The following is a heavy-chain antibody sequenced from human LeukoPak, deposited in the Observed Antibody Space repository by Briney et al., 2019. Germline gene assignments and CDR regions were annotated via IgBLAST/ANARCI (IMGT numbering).Heavy chain of an antibody. CDR3: ARGLNGYSGTYYGFDY. V-gene: IGHV4-31*03. CDR2: IYYSGST. D-gene: IGHD1-26*01. CDR1: GGSISSGGYY. Sequence: SETLSLTCTVSGGSISSGGYYWSWIRQHPGKGLEWIGYIYYSGSTYYNPSLKSRVTISVDTSKNQFSLKLNSVTAADTAVFYCARGLNGYSGTYYGFDYWGQATLVTVSS. J-gene: IGHJ4*02.